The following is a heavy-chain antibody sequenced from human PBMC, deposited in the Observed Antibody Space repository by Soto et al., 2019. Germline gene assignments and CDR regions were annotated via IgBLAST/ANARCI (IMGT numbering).Heavy chain of an antibody. CDR1: GFTIRTYW. CDR3: ARDGSTSCYSYDYHGMDV. D-gene: IGHD5-18*01. CDR2: INQDGSEK. V-gene: IGHV3-7*05. J-gene: IGHJ6*02. Sequence: EVQLVESGGGLVQPGGSLRLSCGASGFTIRTYWLSWVRQVPGKGLEWVANINQDGSEKNYVDSVKGRFTISRDNAKNSLHLQMSSLRAEDTALYYCARDGSTSCYSYDYHGMDVWGQGTTVTVSS.